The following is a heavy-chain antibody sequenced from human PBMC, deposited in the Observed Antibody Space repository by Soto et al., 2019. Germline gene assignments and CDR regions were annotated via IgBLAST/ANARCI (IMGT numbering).Heavy chain of an antibody. CDR2: IYSGGST. V-gene: IGHV3-53*01. CDR1: GFTVSSNY. CDR3: ARTAYCYGYPFDY. Sequence: AGGSLRLSCAASGFTVSSNYMSWVRQAPGKGLEWVSVIYSGGSTYYADSVKGRFTISRDNSKNTLYLQMNSLRAEDTAVYYCARTAYCYGYPFDYWGQGTLVTVSS. D-gene: IGHD5-18*01. J-gene: IGHJ4*02.